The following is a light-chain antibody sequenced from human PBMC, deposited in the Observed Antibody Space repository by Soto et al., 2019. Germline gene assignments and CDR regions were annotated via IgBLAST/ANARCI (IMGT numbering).Light chain of an antibody. J-gene: IGLJ1*01. V-gene: IGLV2-14*01. CDR2: EVS. Sequence: QSVLTQPASVSGSPGQSITISCTGTSSDVGGYNYVSWYQQHPGKAPKLMIYEVSNRPSGVSNRFSGSKSGNTASLTISGLQAEDEADYYCSSYTSSSIFPYVFGTGTKLTVL. CDR3: SSYTSSSIFPYV. CDR1: SSDVGGYNY.